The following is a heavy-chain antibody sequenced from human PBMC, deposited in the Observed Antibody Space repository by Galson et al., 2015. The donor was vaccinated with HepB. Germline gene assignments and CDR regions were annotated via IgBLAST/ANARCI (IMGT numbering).Heavy chain of an antibody. D-gene: IGHD3-3*01. J-gene: IGHJ6*03. V-gene: IGHV7-4-1*02. CDR1: GYTFTDYV. Sequence: VKVSCKASGYTFTDYVVNWVRQAPGHGLEWMGWMNTNTGKPTYAPGFAGRFVFSLDTSVTTAYLQISSLETDDTAVYYCARSPLRFLDWLPYYDYYYMDVWGEGTTVTVSS. CDR3: ARSPLRFLDWLPYYDYYYMDV. CDR2: MNTNTGKP.